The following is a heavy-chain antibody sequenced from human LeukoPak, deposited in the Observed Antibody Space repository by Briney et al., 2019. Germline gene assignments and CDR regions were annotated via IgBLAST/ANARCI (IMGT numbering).Heavy chain of an antibody. V-gene: IGHV3-66*01. CDR1: GFTVSSNY. CDR2: IYSGGST. Sequence: GGSLRLSCAASGFTVSSNYMTWVRQAPGKGLEWVSVIYSGGSTYYADSVKGRFTLSRDNSKNTLFLQMNSLRAEDTAVYYCAREPQGDSSGYDAFEIWGQGTMVTVSS. CDR3: AREPQGDSSGYDAFEI. D-gene: IGHD3-22*01. J-gene: IGHJ3*02.